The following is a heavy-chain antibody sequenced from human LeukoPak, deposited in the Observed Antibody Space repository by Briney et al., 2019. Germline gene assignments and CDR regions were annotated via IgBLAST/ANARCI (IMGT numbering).Heavy chain of an antibody. J-gene: IGHJ5*02. CDR3: ARPSSAGFDP. Sequence: GASVKVSCKASGYTFTGYYMRWVRQAPGQGLEWMGRINPNSGGTNYAQKFQGRVTMTRDTSISTAYMELRGLRSDDTAVYYCARPSSAGFDPWGQGTLVTVSS. CDR1: GYTFTGYY. CDR2: INPNSGGT. V-gene: IGHV1-2*06.